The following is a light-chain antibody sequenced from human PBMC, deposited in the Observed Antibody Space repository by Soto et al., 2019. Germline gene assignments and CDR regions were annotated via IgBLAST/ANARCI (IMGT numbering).Light chain of an antibody. CDR2: DAS. J-gene: IGKJ1*01. Sequence: DIQMTQSPSTLSASVGDRLTITCRASQSISSRLAWYQQKPGKAPKLLIYDASSLESGVPSRFSGSGSGTEFTLTISGLQPDDFATYYCQEYMRYSRKFGQVTKVDIK. V-gene: IGKV1-5*01. CDR1: QSISSR. CDR3: QEYMRYSRK.